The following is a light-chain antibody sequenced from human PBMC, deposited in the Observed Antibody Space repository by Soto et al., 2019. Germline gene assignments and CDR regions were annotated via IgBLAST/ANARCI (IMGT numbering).Light chain of an antibody. Sequence: QSALTQPASVSGSPGQSITISCTGTSSDVGRYNYVSWFQQHPGKAPKLMIFEVSTRPSGVSNRFSGPKSGNTASLTISGLQIEDEADYYCCSYTSSTSAVFGGGTQLTVL. CDR1: SSDVGRYNY. J-gene: IGLJ2*01. CDR2: EVS. V-gene: IGLV2-14*01. CDR3: CSYTSSTSAV.